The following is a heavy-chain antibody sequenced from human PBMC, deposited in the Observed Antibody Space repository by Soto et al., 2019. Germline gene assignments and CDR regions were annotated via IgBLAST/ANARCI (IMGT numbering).Heavy chain of an antibody. Sequence: PGESLKISCKGSGYSFTSYWINWVRQMPGKGLEWMGRIDPSDSYTNFSPSFQGHVTISADKSISTAYLQWSSLKASDTAMYYCARIRDYYYDSSGSHAYSMDVWGQGTTVTVSS. V-gene: IGHV5-10-1*01. D-gene: IGHD3-22*01. CDR3: ARIRDYYYDSSGSHAYSMDV. CDR2: IDPSDSYT. CDR1: GYSFTSYW. J-gene: IGHJ6*02.